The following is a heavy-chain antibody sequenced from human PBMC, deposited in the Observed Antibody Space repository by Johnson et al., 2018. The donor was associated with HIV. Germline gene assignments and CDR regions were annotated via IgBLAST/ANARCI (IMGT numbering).Heavy chain of an antibody. CDR3: ARAGGYSRDAFDI. Sequence: VQVVESGGGLVQPGGSLRLSCAASGFTFSSYWMTWVRQAPGKGLEWVANIKQDGSEKHYLDSVKGRFTISRDNAKNSLYLQMNSLRAGDTAVYYCARAGGYSRDAFDIWGQGTMVTVSS. V-gene: IGHV3-7*02. CDR1: GFTFSSYW. J-gene: IGHJ3*02. CDR2: IKQDGSEK. D-gene: IGHD5-24*01.